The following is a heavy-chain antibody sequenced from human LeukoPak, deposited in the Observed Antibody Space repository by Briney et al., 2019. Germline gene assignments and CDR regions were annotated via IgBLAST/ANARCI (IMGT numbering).Heavy chain of an antibody. Sequence: SETLSLTCTVSGGSISSSSYYWGWIRQPPGKGLEWIGSIYYSGSTYYNPSLKSRVTISVDTSKNQFSLKLSSVTAADTAVYYCARQSTFRFERQNWFDPWGQGTLVTVSS. CDR2: IYYSGST. J-gene: IGHJ5*02. CDR1: GGSISSSSYY. CDR3: ARQSTFRFERQNWFDP. V-gene: IGHV4-39*01. D-gene: IGHD2/OR15-2a*01.